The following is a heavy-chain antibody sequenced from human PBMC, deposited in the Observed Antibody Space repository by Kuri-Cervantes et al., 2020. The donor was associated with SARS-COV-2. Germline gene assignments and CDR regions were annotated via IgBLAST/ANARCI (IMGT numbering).Heavy chain of an antibody. D-gene: IGHD2-2*01. CDR3: ARGLVAVVPSPVLGLGPHYYSYHVDV. CDR2: INHSGGT. J-gene: IGHJ6*02. CDR1: GFTFSSYA. Sequence: ESLKISCAASGFTFSSYAMSWIRQPPGKGLEWIGEINHSGGTNHNPSLKSRVIISADTSKNQFSLKMRSVTAADTAVYYCARGLVAVVPSPVLGLGPHYYSYHVDVWGHGTTVTVSS. V-gene: IGHV4-34*01.